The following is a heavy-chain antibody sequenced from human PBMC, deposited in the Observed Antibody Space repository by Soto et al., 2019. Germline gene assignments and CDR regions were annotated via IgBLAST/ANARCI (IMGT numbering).Heavy chain of an antibody. CDR2: INHSGST. D-gene: IGHD4-17*01. CDR3: ARQTTVDLSDY. Sequence: SETLSLTCAVYGGSFSGYYWSWIRQPPGKGLEWIGEINHSGSTNYNPSLKSRVTISVDTSKNQFSLKLSSVTAADTAVYYCARQTTVDLSDYWGQGTLVTVSS. CDR1: GGSFSGYY. V-gene: IGHV4-34*01. J-gene: IGHJ4*02.